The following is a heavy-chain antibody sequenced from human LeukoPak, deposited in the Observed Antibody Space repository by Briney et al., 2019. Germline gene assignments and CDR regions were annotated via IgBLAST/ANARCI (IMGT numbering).Heavy chain of an antibody. J-gene: IGHJ5*02. CDR3: ARGNSNSDWFDP. Sequence: LETLSLTCTVSGGSISSYYWSWIRQPPGKGLEWIGYIYYSGSTNYNPSLKSRVTISVDTSKNQFSLKLSSVTAADTAVYYCARGNSNSDWFDPWGQGTLVTVSS. CDR1: GGSISSYY. V-gene: IGHV4-59*01. D-gene: IGHD4-11*01. CDR2: IYYSGST.